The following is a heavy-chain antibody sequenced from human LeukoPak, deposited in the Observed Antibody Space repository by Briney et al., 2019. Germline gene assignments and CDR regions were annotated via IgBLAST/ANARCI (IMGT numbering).Heavy chain of an antibody. V-gene: IGHV3-7*03. CDR3: AKGSSVVSVDY. J-gene: IGHJ4*02. Sequence: GGSLRLSCAASGFTFSSYWMNWARQAPGKGLEWVASINHNGNVNYYVDSVKGRFTISRDNAKNSLYLQMSNLRAEDTAVYYCAKGSSVVSVDYWGQGTLVTVSS. D-gene: IGHD4-23*01. CDR2: INHNGNVN. CDR1: GFTFSSYW.